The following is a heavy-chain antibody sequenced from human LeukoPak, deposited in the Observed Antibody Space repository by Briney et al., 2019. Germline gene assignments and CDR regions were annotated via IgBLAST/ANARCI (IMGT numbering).Heavy chain of an antibody. CDR2: ISYIGST. Sequence: PSETLSLTCAVSTDSISSHYWSWIRQPPGKGLEWIGYISYIGSTNYNPSLKSRVTISVDTSKNQFSLKLSSVTAADTVVYYCARGFGNYYGSGSYRLYWFDPWGQGTLVTVSS. CDR1: TDSISSHY. J-gene: IGHJ5*02. V-gene: IGHV4-59*11. D-gene: IGHD3-10*01. CDR3: ARGFGNYYGSGSYRLYWFDP.